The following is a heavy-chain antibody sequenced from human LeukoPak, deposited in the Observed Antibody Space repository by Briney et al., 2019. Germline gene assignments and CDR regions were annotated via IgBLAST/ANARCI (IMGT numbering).Heavy chain of an antibody. CDR3: VLNSRMVRDDAFDI. CDR2: IIPIFGTA. CDR1: GGTFSSYA. J-gene: IGHJ3*02. D-gene: IGHD3-10*01. V-gene: IGHV1-69*01. Sequence: ASVKVPCKASGGTFSSYAISWVRQAPGQGLEWMGGIIPIFGTANYAQKFQGRVTITADESTSTAYMELSSLRSEDTAVYYCVLNSRMVRDDAFDIWGQGTMVTVSS.